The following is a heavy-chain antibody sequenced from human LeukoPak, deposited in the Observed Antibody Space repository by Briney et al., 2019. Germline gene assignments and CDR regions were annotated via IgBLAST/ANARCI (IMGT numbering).Heavy chain of an antibody. D-gene: IGHD3-10*01. V-gene: IGHV1-69*06. CDR1: GGTFSSYA. CDR2: IIPIFGAA. CDR3: AREWLDYGSGSYFECS. Sequence: SVKVSCKASGGTFSSYAISWVRQAPGQGLEWMGGIIPIFGAANYAQKFQGRVTITADKSTSTAYMELSSLRSEDTAVYYCAREWLDYGSGSYFECSWGQGTLVTVSS. J-gene: IGHJ5*02.